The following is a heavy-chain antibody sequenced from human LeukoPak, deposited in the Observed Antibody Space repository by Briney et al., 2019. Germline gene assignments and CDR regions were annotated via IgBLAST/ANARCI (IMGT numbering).Heavy chain of an antibody. CDR3: AKDRGGAGYCSGGSCYPPIDYGTDV. J-gene: IGHJ6*04. V-gene: IGHV3-30*18. CDR1: GFTFSSYG. Sequence: PGGSLRLSCAASGFTFSSYGMHWVRQAPGKGLEWVAVISYDGSNKYYADSVKGRFTISRDNSKNTLYLQMNSLRAEDTAVYYCAKDRGGAGYCSGGSCYPPIDYGTDVWGKGTTVTVSS. CDR2: ISYDGSNK. D-gene: IGHD2-15*01.